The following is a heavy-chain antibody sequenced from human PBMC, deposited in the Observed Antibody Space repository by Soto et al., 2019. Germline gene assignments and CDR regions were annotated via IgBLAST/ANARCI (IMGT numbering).Heavy chain of an antibody. J-gene: IGHJ4*02. CDR3: VKDRDYFDSSGYFDY. CDR1: WFSFDDFA. V-gene: IGHV3-9*01. Sequence: GGSLSLSCAASWFSFDDFAMHWFRQAPGKVLEWVSGLSWNGGYIAYADSVKGRFTISRDNAKNSLYLHMSSLRVEDTALYYCVKDRDYFDSSGYFDYWEQGTRVTVS. D-gene: IGHD3-22*01. CDR2: LSWNGGYI.